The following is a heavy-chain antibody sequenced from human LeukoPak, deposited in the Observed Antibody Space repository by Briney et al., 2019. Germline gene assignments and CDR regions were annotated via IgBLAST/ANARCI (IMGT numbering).Heavy chain of an antibody. CDR2: IYTSGST. Sequence: SETLSLTCTVSGGSISSYYWSWIRQPAGQGLEWIGRIYTSGSTNYNPSLKSRVTMSVDTSKNQFSLKLSSVTAADTAVYYCARDLIGVTTGYYYYYYYMDVWGKGTTVTVSS. D-gene: IGHD4-11*01. CDR3: ARDLIGVTTGYYYYYYYMDV. V-gene: IGHV4-4*07. J-gene: IGHJ6*03. CDR1: GGSISSYY.